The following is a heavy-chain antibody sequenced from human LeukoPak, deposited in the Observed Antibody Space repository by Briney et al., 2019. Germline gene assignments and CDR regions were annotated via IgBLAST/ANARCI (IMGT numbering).Heavy chain of an antibody. V-gene: IGHV4-39*07. CDR3: ARVVWEGYDFWNGYLYYYYYYMDV. CDR2: IYYSGST. CDR1: GGSISSSSYY. Sequence: SETLSLTCTVSGGSISSSSYYWGWIRQPPGKGLEWIGSIYYSGSTYYNPSLKSRVTISVDTSKNQFSLKLSSVTAADTAVYYCARVVWEGYDFWNGYLYYYYYYMDVWGKGTTVTVSS. D-gene: IGHD3-3*01. J-gene: IGHJ6*03.